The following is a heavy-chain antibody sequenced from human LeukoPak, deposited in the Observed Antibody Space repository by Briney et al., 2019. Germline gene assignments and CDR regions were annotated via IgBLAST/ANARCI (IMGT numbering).Heavy chain of an antibody. J-gene: IGHJ6*03. CDR3: ASTKPGYSSGWPRNYYYYYMDV. V-gene: IGHV4-61*02. CDR1: GGSISSGSYY. CDR2: IYTSGST. Sequence: SETLSLTCTVSGGSISSGSYYWSWIRQPAGKGLEWIGRIYTSGSTNYNPSLKRRVTISVDTSKNQFSLKLSSVTAADTAVYYCASTKPGYSSGWPRNYYYYYMDVWGKGTTVTVSS. D-gene: IGHD6-19*01.